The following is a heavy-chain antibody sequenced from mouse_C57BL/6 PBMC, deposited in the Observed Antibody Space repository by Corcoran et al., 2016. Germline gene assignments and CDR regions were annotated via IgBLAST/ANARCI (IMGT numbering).Heavy chain of an antibody. J-gene: IGHJ4*01. CDR3: AREVVYAMDY. V-gene: IGHV1-76*01. D-gene: IGHD1-1*02. Sequence: QVQLKQSGAELVRPGASVKLSCKASGYTFTDYYINWVKQRPGQGLEWIARIYPGSGNTYYNEKFKGKATLTAEKSSSTAYMQLSSLTSEDSAVYFCAREVVYAMDYWGQGTSVTVSS. CDR1: GYTFTDYY. CDR2: IYPGSGNT.